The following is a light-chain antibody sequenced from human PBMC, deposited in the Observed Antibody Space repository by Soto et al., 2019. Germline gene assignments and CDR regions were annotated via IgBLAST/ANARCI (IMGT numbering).Light chain of an antibody. CDR1: HSVANNY. J-gene: IGKJ1*01. CDR2: AAS. Sequence: IVLAHSPATLSLSPGERATISCRASHSVANNYLAWYQQKHGQAPRLIIFAASSRASGVPHRFTASGSGTDFTLTISRVEPEDFAVYFCQQYGGSPPWTFGQGTKVDSK. CDR3: QQYGGSPPWT. V-gene: IGKV3-20*01.